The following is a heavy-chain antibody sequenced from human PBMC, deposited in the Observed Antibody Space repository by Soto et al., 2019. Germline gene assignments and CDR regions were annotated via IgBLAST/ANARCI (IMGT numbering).Heavy chain of an antibody. V-gene: IGHV3-23*01. CDR3: AKRQTACGLYADDSFDI. CDR1: GLTFDTYA. J-gene: IGHJ3*02. D-gene: IGHD6-19*01. Sequence: EVQLLESGGGLVQPGGSLRLYCATSGLTFDTYAMAWVRQAPGRGLECVSRISGSGGRACYADSVKGRFTISRDNSKNALYLQMNSLTVEDTAVYYCAKRQTACGLYADDSFDIWGQGTMVTVSS. CDR2: ISGSGGRA.